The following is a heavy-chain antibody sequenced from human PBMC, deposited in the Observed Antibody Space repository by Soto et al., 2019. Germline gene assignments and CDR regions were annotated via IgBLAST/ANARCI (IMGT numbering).Heavy chain of an antibody. V-gene: IGHV3-23*01. CDR2: ISASGGGT. Sequence: EVQLLESGGGLVQPGGSLRLSCAASGFTFNSYAMSWVRQAPGKGLEWVSTISASGGGTYYADSVKGRFTISRDNSKNALYLQMNSLRSEDTAVYYCAKGGYDYGCRFDYWGQGTLVTVSS. J-gene: IGHJ4*02. CDR3: AKGGYDYGCRFDY. CDR1: GFTFNSYA. D-gene: IGHD4-17*01.